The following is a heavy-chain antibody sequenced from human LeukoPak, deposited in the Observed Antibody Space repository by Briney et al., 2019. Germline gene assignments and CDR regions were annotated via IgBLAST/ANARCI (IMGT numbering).Heavy chain of an antibody. J-gene: IGHJ6*03. V-gene: IGHV4-39*01. D-gene: IGHD4-11*01. Sequence: SETLSLTCTVSGGSISSSSYYWGWIRQPPGKGLEWIGSIYYSGSTYYNPSFKSRVTISVDTSKNQFSLKLSSVTAADTAVYYCARRSTKTVTYYYYYYMDVWGKGTTVTVSS. CDR2: IYYSGST. CDR3: ARRSTKTVTYYYYYYMDV. CDR1: GGSISSSSYY.